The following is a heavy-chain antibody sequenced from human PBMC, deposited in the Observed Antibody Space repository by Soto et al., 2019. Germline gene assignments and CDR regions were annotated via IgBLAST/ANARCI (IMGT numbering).Heavy chain of an antibody. CDR3: ARMETFGSLNWFDP. D-gene: IGHD3-16*01. Sequence: GASVKVSCKASGYSFTNNDVSWVRQATGQGLEWMGWMNPGSGDTGYAQKFQGRVTMTRDISIATAYMELSSLRSDETAIYYCARMETFGSLNWFDPWGQGTLVTVS. CDR1: GYSFTNND. J-gene: IGHJ5*02. CDR2: MNPGSGDT. V-gene: IGHV1-8*01.